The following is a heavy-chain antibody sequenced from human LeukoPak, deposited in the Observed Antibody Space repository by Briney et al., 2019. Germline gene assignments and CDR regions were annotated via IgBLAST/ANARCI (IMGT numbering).Heavy chain of an antibody. CDR1: GGSISSSSYY. J-gene: IGHJ6*02. V-gene: IGHV4-39*07. CDR2: INHSGST. Sequence: SETLSLTCTVSGGSISSSSYYWSWIRQPPGKGLEWIGEINHSGSTNYNPSLKSRVTISVDTSKNQFSLKLSSVTAADTAVYYCARGYRMGRWYSSSRYYGMDVWGQGTTVTASS. CDR3: ARGYRMGRWYSSSRYYGMDV. D-gene: IGHD6-13*01.